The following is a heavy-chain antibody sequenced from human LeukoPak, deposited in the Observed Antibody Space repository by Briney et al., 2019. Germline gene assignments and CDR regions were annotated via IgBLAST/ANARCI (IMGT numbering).Heavy chain of an antibody. V-gene: IGHV3-30*18. CDR1: AFTPSSYG. CDR2: ISYDGSNK. D-gene: IGHD6-13*01. J-gene: IGHJ4*02. CDR3: AKDPGGSSSCIDY. Sequence: GGSLRPSSAAPAFTPSSYGMHRGRQAPRKGPERVAVISYDGSNKYYADSVKGRFTISRDNSKNTLYLQMNSLRAEDTAVYYCAKDPGGSSSCIDYWGQGTLVTVSS.